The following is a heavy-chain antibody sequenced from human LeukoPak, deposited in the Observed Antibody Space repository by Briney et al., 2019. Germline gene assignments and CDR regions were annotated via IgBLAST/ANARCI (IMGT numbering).Heavy chain of an antibody. J-gene: IGHJ6*03. CDR1: GGSISSSNYY. V-gene: IGHV4-39*07. CDR3: ARAGSYYYGSGSPWSDYYYYYMDV. D-gene: IGHD3-10*01. Sequence: SETLSLTCTVSGGSISSSNYYWGWIRQPPGKGLEWIGSIYYSGSTYYSPSLKSRVTISVDTSKNQFSLKLSSVTAADTAVYYCARAGSYYYGSGSPWSDYYYYYMDVWGKGTTVTVSS. CDR2: IYYSGST.